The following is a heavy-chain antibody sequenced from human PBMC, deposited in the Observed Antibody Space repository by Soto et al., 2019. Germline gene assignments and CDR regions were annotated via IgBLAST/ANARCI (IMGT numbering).Heavy chain of an antibody. D-gene: IGHD6-13*01. Sequence: PSETLAITCAVSGGSISSSNWWSWVRQPPGKVLEWIGEIYHSESTNYNPSLKSRVTISVDKSKNQFSLTLSSVTAADTAVYYSPRVTKTPAAGTKRNSWFEPWGQGTLVTVS. CDR2: IYHSEST. CDR1: GGSISSSNW. V-gene: IGHV4-4*02. CDR3: PRVTKTPAAGTKRNSWFEP. J-gene: IGHJ5*02.